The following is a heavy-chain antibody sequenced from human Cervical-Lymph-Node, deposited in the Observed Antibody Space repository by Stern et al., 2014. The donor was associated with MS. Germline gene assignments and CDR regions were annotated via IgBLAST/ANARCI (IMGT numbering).Heavy chain of an antibody. CDR3: ARLERSYGGDY. CDR2: IYFAGNP. Sequence: QVQLQESGPGLVKPSATLSLTCTVTGGSISTNSYFWGWIRQTPGRGLEWIGSIYFAGNPFYNPSFETRVTMSVDTSKNQCSLRLTSVTAADTAVYYCARLERSYGGDYWGQGIQVTVSS. D-gene: IGHD5-18*01. V-gene: IGHV4-39*01. CDR1: GGSISTNSYF. J-gene: IGHJ4*02.